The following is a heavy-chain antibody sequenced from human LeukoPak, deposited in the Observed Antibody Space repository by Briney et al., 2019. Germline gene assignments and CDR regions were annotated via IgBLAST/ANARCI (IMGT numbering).Heavy chain of an antibody. Sequence: TGGSLRLSCAASGFSFSSFGMHWVRQVPGKGLEWVAVISYDGSNKYYADSVKGRFTISRDNSKNTLYLQMNSLRAEDTAVYYCANLGSSVSYAVFDYWGQGTLVTVSS. CDR2: ISYDGSNK. CDR1: GFSFSSFG. CDR3: ANLGSSVSYAVFDY. J-gene: IGHJ4*02. D-gene: IGHD2-2*01. V-gene: IGHV3-30*18.